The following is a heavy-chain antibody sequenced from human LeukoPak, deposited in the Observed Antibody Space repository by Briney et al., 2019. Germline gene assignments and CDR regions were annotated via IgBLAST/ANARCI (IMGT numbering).Heavy chain of an antibody. D-gene: IGHD3-10*01. CDR1: GFTFGSYW. V-gene: IGHV3-74*01. Sequence: GGSLRLSCAASGFTFGSYWIHWVRQAPGEGLVWVSGINSDGSRTTYAASVKGRFTMGRDNEKNTVYLQLDSLPGEDAVVQCCARVDELRWFWGMDVWGHGTTVTVSS. CDR2: INSDGSRT. CDR3: ARVDELRWFWGMDV. J-gene: IGHJ6*02.